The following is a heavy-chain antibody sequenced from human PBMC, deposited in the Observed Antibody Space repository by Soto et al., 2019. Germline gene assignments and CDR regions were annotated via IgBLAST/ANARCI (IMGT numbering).Heavy chain of an antibody. V-gene: IGHV3-48*02. CDR1: GFTFSSYS. J-gene: IGHJ6*02. Sequence: GGSLRLSCAASGFTFSSYSMNWVRQAPGKGLEWVSYISSSSSTIYYADSVKGRFTISRDNAKNSLYLQMNSLRDEDTAVYYCAREPGGGTVTTNGGYYYGMDVWGQGTTVTVSS. D-gene: IGHD4-17*01. CDR2: ISSSSSTI. CDR3: AREPGGGTVTTNGGYYYGMDV.